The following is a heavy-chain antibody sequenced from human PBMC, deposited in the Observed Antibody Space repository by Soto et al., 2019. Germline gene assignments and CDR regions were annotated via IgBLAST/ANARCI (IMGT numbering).Heavy chain of an antibody. J-gene: IGHJ4*02. CDR2: ISAYNGNT. V-gene: IGHV1-18*01. CDR1: GYMFVTYG. CDR3: ARDLDGSGSYYTDY. Sequence: QVQLVQSGAVVKKPGASVKVSCKASGYMFVTYGINWVRQAPGQGLEWMGWISAYNGNTKYAQNLQGRVTMTTDASTSTAYMEMRSLRSDDTAVYYCARDLDGSGSYYTDYWGPGTLVTVSS. D-gene: IGHD3-10*01.